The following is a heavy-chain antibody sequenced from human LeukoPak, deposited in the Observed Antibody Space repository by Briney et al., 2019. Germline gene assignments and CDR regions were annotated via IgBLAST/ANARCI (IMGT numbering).Heavy chain of an antibody. CDR3: ARADMATVFDF. Sequence: SDTLSLTCTVSGGSISSGADYWSWIRQHPGKGLEWIGYISYSGSTYYNPSLKTRLTISVDTSKNQFSLKLGSVTAADTAFYYCARADMATVFDFWGRGTLVTVSS. CDR2: ISYSGST. J-gene: IGHJ4*02. D-gene: IGHD5-24*01. V-gene: IGHV4-31*03. CDR1: GGSISSGADY.